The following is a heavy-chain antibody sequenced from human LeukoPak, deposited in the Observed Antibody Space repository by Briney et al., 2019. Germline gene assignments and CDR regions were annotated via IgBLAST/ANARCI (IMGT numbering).Heavy chain of an antibody. D-gene: IGHD3-10*01. V-gene: IGHV3-30*18. CDR2: ISYDGSNK. J-gene: IGHJ6*04. CDR1: GFTFSSYG. CDR3: AKDEYYGSGSYYYYYYGMDV. Sequence: GSLRLSCAASGFTFSSYGMHWVRQAPGKGLEWVAVISYDGSNKYYADSVKGRFTISRDNSKNTLYLQMNSLRAEDTAVYYRAKDEYYGSGSYYYYYYGMDVWGKGTTVTVSS.